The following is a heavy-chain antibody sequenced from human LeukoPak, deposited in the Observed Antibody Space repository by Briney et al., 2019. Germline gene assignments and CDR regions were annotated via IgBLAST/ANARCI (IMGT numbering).Heavy chain of an antibody. CDR3: ARAGYQLLWDY. V-gene: IGHV4-59*01. D-gene: IGHD2-2*01. Sequence: PSETLSLTCTVSGGSISSYYWSWIRQPPGKGLEWIGYIYYSGSTNYNPSLKSRVTISVDTSKNQFSLKLSSVTAADTAVYYCARAGYQLLWDYWGQGTLVTVSS. CDR2: IYYSGST. CDR1: GGSISSYY. J-gene: IGHJ4*02.